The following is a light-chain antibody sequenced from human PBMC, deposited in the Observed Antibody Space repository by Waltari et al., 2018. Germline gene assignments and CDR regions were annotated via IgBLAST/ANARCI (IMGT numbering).Light chain of an antibody. CDR3: ATWDARLTAVV. J-gene: IGLJ2*01. V-gene: IGLV1-44*01. Sequence: QSVVTQSPSASGAPGQRVTISCSGSNSNIGSSTVNWYQKVPGTPPRLLIYRNDQPPPGVPARFSPSQAGTSASLAISGLQSEDEADYYCATWDARLTAVVFGGGTKVTVL. CDR2: RND. CDR1: NSNIGSST.